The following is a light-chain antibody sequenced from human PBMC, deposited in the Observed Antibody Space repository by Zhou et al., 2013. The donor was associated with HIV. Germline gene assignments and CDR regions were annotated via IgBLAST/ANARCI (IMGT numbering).Light chain of an antibody. CDR3: QQYNSYYWT. Sequence: DIQMTQSPSSLSASVGDRVTITCRASQSIIRYLNWYQQKPGKAPKLLIYAASSLQSGVPSRFSGSGSGTGFTLTISSLQPEDFATYYCQQYNSYYWTFGPGTKVQIK. CDR2: AAS. J-gene: IGKJ1*01. V-gene: IGKV1-39*01. CDR1: QSIIRY.